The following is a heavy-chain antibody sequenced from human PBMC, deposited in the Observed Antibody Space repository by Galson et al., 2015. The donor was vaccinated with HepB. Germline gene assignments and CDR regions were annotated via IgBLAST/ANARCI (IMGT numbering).Heavy chain of an antibody. CDR1: GYTFTGYY. V-gene: IGHV1-2*04. J-gene: IGHJ6*02. CDR3: AREPTKNCSSNPLCYYGMDV. CDR2: INPNSGGT. D-gene: IGHD2-2*01. Sequence: SVKVSCKASGYTFTGYYMHWVRQAPGQGLEWMGWINPNSGGTNYAQKFQGWVTMTRDTSISTAYMELSRLRSDDTAVYYCAREPTKNCSSNPLCYYGMDVWGQGTAVTVSS.